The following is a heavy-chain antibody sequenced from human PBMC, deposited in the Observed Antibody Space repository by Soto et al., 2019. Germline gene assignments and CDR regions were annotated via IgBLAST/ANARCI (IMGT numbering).Heavy chain of an antibody. CDR2: IYHSGST. CDR1: GGSISSGGYS. V-gene: IGHV4-30-2*01. J-gene: IGHJ4*02. D-gene: IGHD5-18*01. CDR3: ARGRDTAMVTLDY. Sequence: SETLSLTCAVSGGSISSGGYSWSWTRQPPGKGLEWIGYIYHSGSTYYNPSLKSRVTISVDRSKNQFSLKLSSVTAADTAVYYCARGRDTAMVTLDYWGQGTLVTVSS.